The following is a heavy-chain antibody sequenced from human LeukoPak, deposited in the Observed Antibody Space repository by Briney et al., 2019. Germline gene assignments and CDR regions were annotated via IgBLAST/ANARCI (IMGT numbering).Heavy chain of an antibody. CDR2: IWNDGSNK. Sequence: PGRSLRLSCAASGFTFTVYGMHWVRQAPGKGLEWVAVIWNDGSNKNYADSVKGRFTISRDNSKNTLYLQMNSLRAEDTAVYYCATGIDDSSGYVPDYWGQGTLVTVSS. D-gene: IGHD3-22*01. J-gene: IGHJ4*02. CDR3: ATGIDDSSGYVPDY. CDR1: GFTFTVYG. V-gene: IGHV3-33*01.